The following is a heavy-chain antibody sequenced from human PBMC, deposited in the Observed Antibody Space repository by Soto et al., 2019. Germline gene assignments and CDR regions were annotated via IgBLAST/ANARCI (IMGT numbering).Heavy chain of an antibody. Sequence: EVQLLESGGGLVQPEGSLRLSCEAYGFTFSSYDMSWVRQAPGKGLEWVSGISGGGGTTYYADSVKGRFTISRDNYKNTLYLQVNSLRAEDTAVYYCAKDQAAGGTIWRYFQDWGQGTLVTVSS. J-gene: IGHJ1*01. V-gene: IGHV3-23*01. D-gene: IGHD6-13*01. CDR2: ISGGGGTT. CDR1: GFTFSSYD. CDR3: AKDQAAGGTIWRYFQD.